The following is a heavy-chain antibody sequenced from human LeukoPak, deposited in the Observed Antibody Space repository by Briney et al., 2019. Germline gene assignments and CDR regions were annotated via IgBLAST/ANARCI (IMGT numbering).Heavy chain of an antibody. Sequence: SETLSLTCTVSAGSISSYYWSWIRQPPGKGLEWIGSIYSSGSTNYNPSLKSRVTISVDTSKNQLSLKLSSVTAADTAVYYCARESQGYSYGYPDYWGQGTLVSVTS. V-gene: IGHV4-59*01. CDR2: IYSSGST. J-gene: IGHJ4*02. CDR3: ARESQGYSYGYPDY. D-gene: IGHD5-18*01. CDR1: AGSISSYY.